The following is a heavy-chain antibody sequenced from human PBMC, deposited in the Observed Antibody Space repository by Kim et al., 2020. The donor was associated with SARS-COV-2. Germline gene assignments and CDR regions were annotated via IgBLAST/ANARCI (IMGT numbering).Heavy chain of an antibody. J-gene: IGHJ3*02. CDR1: GFNFSSHV. CDR3: AKESDAFDI. CDR2: TSYDERSK. V-gene: IGHV3-30*18. Sequence: GGSLRLSCAASGFNFSSHVMHWVRQAPGKGLEWVALTSYDERSKFYAGSVKGRFTISRDNSKNVLFLQMDSVRGEYTAVYYCAKESDAFDIWGQGTMVTV.